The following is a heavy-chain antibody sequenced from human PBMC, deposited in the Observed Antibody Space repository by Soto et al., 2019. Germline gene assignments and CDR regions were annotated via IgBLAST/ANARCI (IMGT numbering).Heavy chain of an antibody. CDR1: GYTFTSYY. CDR3: ERARHSSTHIKSPKPRPFVY. J-gene: IGHJ4*02. CDR2: INPSGGST. V-gene: IGHV1-46*01. D-gene: IGHD4-4*01. Sequence: ASVKVSCKASGYTFTSYYMHWVRQAPGQGLEWMGIINPSGGSTSYAQKFQGRVTMTRDTSTSTVYMELSSLRSEDTAVYYCERARHSSTHIKSPKPRPFVYWCPGPXVTVSS.